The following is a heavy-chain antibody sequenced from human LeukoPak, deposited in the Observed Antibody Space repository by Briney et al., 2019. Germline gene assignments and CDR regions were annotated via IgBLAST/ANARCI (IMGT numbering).Heavy chain of an antibody. CDR1: GGSISGYY. Sequence: SEALSLTCTVSGGSISGYYWSRIRQPPGKRLEWIGYVYDTGATNYNPSLKSRFTISIDTSKNQFSLYLSSVTAADTAVYYCARLPLIATTRGGFDPWGQGTLVTVSS. CDR2: VYDTGAT. J-gene: IGHJ5*02. CDR3: ARLPLIATTRGGFDP. D-gene: IGHD1/OR15-1a*01. V-gene: IGHV4-59*08.